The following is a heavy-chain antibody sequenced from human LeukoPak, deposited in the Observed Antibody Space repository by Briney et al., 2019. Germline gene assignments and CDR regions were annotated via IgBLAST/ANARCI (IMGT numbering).Heavy chain of an antibody. CDR2: IYYSGST. D-gene: IGHD1-26*01. J-gene: IGHJ4*02. Sequence: SETLSLTCTVSGGSISSYYWSWIRQPPGKGLEWIGYIYYSGSTNYNPSLKSRVTISVDTSKNQFSLKLSSVTAADTAVYYCARVLHLWEPSSLDYWGQGTLVTVSS. CDR1: GGSISSYY. CDR3: ARVLHLWEPSSLDY. V-gene: IGHV4-59*01.